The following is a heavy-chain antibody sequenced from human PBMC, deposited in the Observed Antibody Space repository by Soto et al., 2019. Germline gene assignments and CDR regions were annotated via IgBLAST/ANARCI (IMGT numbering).Heavy chain of an antibody. CDR3: AREGGIVGASSFDY. Sequence: QVQLVESGGGVVQPGRSLRLSCAASGFTFRTYGMHWVRQAQGKGLEWVAVIWYDGSNENYADYVKGRFIISRDNSKNTLYLQMNSLRVEDTAVYYCAREGGIVGASSFDYWGQGTLVTVSS. V-gene: IGHV3-33*08. D-gene: IGHD1-26*01. CDR2: IWYDGSNE. CDR1: GFTFRTYG. J-gene: IGHJ4*02.